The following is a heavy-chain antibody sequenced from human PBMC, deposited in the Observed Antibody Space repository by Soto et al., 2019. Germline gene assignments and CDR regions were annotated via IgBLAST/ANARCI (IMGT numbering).Heavy chain of an antibody. Sequence: EVQLVESGGGLIQPGGSLRLSCAASGFTVSSNYMSWVRQAPGKGLEWVSVIYSGGSTYYADSVKGRFTISRDNSQSTLYLQMNSLRAEDTAVYYCAGPKYDFWSGYPHYYGMDVWGQGNTVTVSS. V-gene: IGHV3-53*01. CDR3: AGPKYDFWSGYPHYYGMDV. J-gene: IGHJ6*02. D-gene: IGHD3-3*01. CDR2: IYSGGST. CDR1: GFTVSSNY.